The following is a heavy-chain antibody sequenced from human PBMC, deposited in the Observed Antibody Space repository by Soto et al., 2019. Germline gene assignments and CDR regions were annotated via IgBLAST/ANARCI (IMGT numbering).Heavy chain of an antibody. CDR3: VKGAWCDD. CDR1: GFTFNTFD. J-gene: IGHJ4*02. Sequence: EVQLLESGGGLVQPGGSLRLSCAASGFTFNTFDMTWVRQAPGKGLEWVSVIRGADGRTYYADSLKGRFTISRDNSKNTLFLQVTSLRVEDTAVYYCVKGAWCDDWVPGTLVTVSS. D-gene: IGHD6-19*01. CDR2: IRGADGRT. V-gene: IGHV3-23*01.